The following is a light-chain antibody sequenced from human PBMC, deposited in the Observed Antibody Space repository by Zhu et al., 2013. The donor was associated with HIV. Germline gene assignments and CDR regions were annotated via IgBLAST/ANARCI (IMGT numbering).Light chain of an antibody. CDR1: QSISNW. CDR3: QQTYITPRT. Sequence: DIQMTQSPSTLSAAIGDTVTITCRASQSISNWLAWYQQRAGKAPKLLIYDASSLESGVPSRFSGSGSGTDFTLTINSLQPEDFATYYCQQTYITPRTFGQGTKVEI. CDR2: DAS. J-gene: IGKJ1*01. V-gene: IGKV1-5*01.